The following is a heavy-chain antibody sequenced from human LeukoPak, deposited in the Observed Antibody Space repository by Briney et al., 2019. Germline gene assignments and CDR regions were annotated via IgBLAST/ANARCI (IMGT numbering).Heavy chain of an antibody. CDR2: INPTGTGT. Sequence: ASVKVSCKASGYTFINNWMHWVRQAPGQGLEWIGLINPTGTGTLYAQKFQGRVTMTRDMSTSTDYMELSSLTSEDTARYYCARVTAVSRDLIYNYYMDIWGNGTMV. D-gene: IGHD5/OR15-5a*01. CDR1: GYTFINNW. V-gene: IGHV1-46*01. J-gene: IGHJ6*03. CDR3: ARVTAVSRDLIYNYYMDI.